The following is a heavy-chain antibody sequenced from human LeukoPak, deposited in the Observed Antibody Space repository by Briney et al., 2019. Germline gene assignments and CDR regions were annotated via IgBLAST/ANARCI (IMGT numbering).Heavy chain of an antibody. CDR1: GFTFSNAW. CDR3: ARDLASSSWYVLSPPAY. V-gene: IGHV3-15*07. CDR2: IRSNSDGGTI. D-gene: IGHD6-13*01. J-gene: IGHJ4*02. Sequence: GGSLRLSCATSGFTFSNAWMNWVRQAPGKGLEWVGRIRSNSDGGTIDYAAPVRGRFGLSRDDSKNTLYLQMNSLQTEDTAVYYCARDLASSSWYVLSPPAYWGQGTLVTVSS.